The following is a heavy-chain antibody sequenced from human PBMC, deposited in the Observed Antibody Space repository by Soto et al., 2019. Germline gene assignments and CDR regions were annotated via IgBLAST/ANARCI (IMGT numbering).Heavy chain of an antibody. CDR3: TGEVASGY. D-gene: IGHD2-8*02. V-gene: IGHV3-30*03. CDR1: GFTVSTYG. J-gene: IGHJ4*02. CDR2: ISRDGGTK. Sequence: QVHLVESGGGVVQPGRSLRLSCAVSGFTVSTYGMHWVRQAPGKGLEWVAVISRDGGTKFYADSVKGRFTISRDNSRNTLFLDMNSLRGDDMAVYYCTGEVASGYWGQGSLVTVSS.